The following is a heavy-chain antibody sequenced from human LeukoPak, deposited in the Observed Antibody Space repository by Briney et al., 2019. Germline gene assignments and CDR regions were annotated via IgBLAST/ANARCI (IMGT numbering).Heavy chain of an antibody. V-gene: IGHV4-34*01. Sequence: SETLSLTSAVYGGSFRGYYWSWIRQPPGKGLEWMWEINHSGSTTYTPFLKSRVTISLDTYKNPFSLQLSSVTAADTAVYYCARGDSDYYDSSGYFDYWGQGTLVTVSS. CDR2: INHSGST. CDR3: ARGDSDYYDSSGYFDY. J-gene: IGHJ4*02. D-gene: IGHD3-22*01. CDR1: GGSFRGYY.